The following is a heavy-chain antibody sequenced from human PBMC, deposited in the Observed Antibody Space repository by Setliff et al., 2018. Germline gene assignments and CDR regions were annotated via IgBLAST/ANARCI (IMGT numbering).Heavy chain of an antibody. J-gene: IGHJ6*02. D-gene: IGHD3-16*01. CDR1: GYSIRSGYY. V-gene: IGHV4-4*07. CDR3: ARSMIQRNYYCGLDV. Sequence: SETLSLTCAVSGYSIRSGYYWSWIRQPAGKGLEWIGRIYSNENTNYNPSLKSRVTMSIDTSKNQLSLKLSSVTAADTAVYYCARSMIQRNYYCGLDVWGQGTTVTVSS. CDR2: IYSNENT.